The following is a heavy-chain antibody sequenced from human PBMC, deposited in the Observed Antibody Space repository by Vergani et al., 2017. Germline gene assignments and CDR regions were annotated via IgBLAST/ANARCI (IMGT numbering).Heavy chain of an antibody. V-gene: IGHV4-59*01. Sequence: QVQLQESGPGLVKPSETLSLTCTVSGGSISSYYWSWIRQPPGKGLEWIGYIYYSGSTNYNPSLKSRVTISVDTSKNQFSLKLSSVTAADTAVYYCARAQLELSPGFYYYYMDVWGKGTTVTVSS. J-gene: IGHJ6*03. CDR3: ARAQLELSPGFYYYYMDV. CDR2: IYYSGST. D-gene: IGHD1-7*01. CDR1: GGSISSYY.